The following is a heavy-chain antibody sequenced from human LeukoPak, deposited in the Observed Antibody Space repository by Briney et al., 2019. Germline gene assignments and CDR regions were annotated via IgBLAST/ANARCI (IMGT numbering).Heavy chain of an antibody. D-gene: IGHD2-15*01. Sequence: GGSLRLSCAASGFSSSDYWMHWVRHAPGKGLVWVSRMNSDGTTTNYADSVKGRFTVSRDSAKNSLYLQMTSLRVEDTAIYYCARANNSSWHNWGQGALVTVSS. CDR2: MNSDGTTT. V-gene: IGHV3-74*01. CDR1: GFSSSDYW. CDR3: ARANNSSWHN. J-gene: IGHJ4*02.